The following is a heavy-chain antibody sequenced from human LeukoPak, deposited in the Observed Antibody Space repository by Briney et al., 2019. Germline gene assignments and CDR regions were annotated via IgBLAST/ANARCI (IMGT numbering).Heavy chain of an antibody. Sequence: ASVKVSCKASGYTFTSYGISWVRQAHGQGIEWKGWISAYNGKTNNAQKLQGRVTITTDTSTSTAYMELRSLRSDDTAVYYCARDPFNGYSSGWYAPSSYYYGMDVWGQGTTVTVSS. J-gene: IGHJ6*02. CDR2: ISAYNGKT. CDR3: ARDPFNGYSSGWYAPSSYYYGMDV. CDR1: GYTFTSYG. D-gene: IGHD6-19*01. V-gene: IGHV1-18*01.